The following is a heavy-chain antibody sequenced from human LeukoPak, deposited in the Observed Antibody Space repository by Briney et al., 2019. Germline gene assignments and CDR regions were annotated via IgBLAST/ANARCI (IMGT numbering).Heavy chain of an antibody. CDR2: VYGNGNT. D-gene: IGHD3-16*02. V-gene: IGHV3-53*01. CDR1: GFTFSNAW. CDR3: VRERLGAIVEN. Sequence: GGSLRLSCAASGFTFSNAWMSWVRQPPGKGLEWVSTVYGNGNTAYTDSVKGRFTISRDNSKNTLLLQMNSLRAEDTAVYFCVRERLGAIVENWGQGVLVIVSS. J-gene: IGHJ4*02.